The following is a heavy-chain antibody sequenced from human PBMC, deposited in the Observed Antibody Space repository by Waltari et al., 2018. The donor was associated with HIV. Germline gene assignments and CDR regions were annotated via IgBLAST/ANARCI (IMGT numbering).Heavy chain of an antibody. V-gene: IGHV3-30*02. D-gene: IGHD3-16*01. Sequence: QVQLVESGGGVVQPGGSLRLSCVGSGFSFSTYGLHWVRQAPGKGLEWVAFIGYDVITKNYEDSVKGRFTISRDNSKKTLYLQMSSLRAEDTAVYLCAKGTAAYYYDFWGQGTLVTVSS. CDR3: AKGTAAYYYDF. CDR2: IGYDVITK. CDR1: GFSFSTYG. J-gene: IGHJ4*02.